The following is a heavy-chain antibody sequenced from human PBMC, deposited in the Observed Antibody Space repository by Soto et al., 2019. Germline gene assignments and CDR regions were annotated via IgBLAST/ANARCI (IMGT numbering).Heavy chain of an antibody. Sequence: QVQLQQWGAGLLKPSETLSLTCTVNGGSLTGYYWSWIRQPPGKGLEWIGEVKDGGSTNYSPSLRGRVSLSAATSKNHFSLRLNSVTAADTAVYFCARGQEGIVATHWVQGALVTVSS. D-gene: IGHD5-12*01. V-gene: IGHV4-34*01. CDR2: VKDGGST. CDR1: GGSLTGYY. CDR3: ARGQEGIVATH. J-gene: IGHJ4*02.